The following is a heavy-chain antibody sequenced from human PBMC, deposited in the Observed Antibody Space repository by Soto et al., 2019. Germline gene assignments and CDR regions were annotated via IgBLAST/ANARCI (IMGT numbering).Heavy chain of an antibody. CDR3: ARHVKFSSPLGGVIGY. D-gene: IGHD3-16*02. CDR1: GDSVTSHY. CDR2: MYYTGIS. J-gene: IGHJ4*02. Sequence: HSGTTYLTCSFSGDSVTSHYVTWIRQSPEKGLEWIGYMYYTGISHYNPSLKSRLTISVDTSKNQFSLQLTSVTAADTAVYYCARHVKFSSPLGGVIGYWGQGTLVTVSS. V-gene: IGHV4-59*08.